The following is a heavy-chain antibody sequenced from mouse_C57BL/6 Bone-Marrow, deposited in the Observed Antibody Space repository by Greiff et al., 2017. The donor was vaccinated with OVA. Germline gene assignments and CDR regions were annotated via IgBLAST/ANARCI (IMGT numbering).Heavy chain of an antibody. CDR2: ISDGGSYT. V-gene: IGHV5-4*01. Sequence: EVKLVESGGGLVKPGGALKLSCAASGFTFSSYAMSWVRQTPEKRLEWVATISDGGSYTYYPDNVKGRFTISRDNAKNNMYRQMSHLKSEDKAMYYCAREDYDREAWFAYWGQGTRDTVSA. D-gene: IGHD2-4*01. J-gene: IGHJ3*01. CDR1: GFTFSSYA. CDR3: AREDYDREAWFAY.